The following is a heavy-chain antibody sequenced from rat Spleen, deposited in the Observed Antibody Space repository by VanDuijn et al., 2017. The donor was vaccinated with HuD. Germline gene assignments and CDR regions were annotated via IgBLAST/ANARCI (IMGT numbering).Heavy chain of an antibody. D-gene: IGHD1-11*01. CDR2: ISTGGGDT. V-gene: IGHV5-25*01. CDR3: ARPTEGIAWFAY. J-gene: IGHJ3*01. CDR1: GFTFSNYH. Sequence: EVQLVESGGGLVQPGRSMKLSCAASGFTFSNYHMAWVRQAPTKGLEWVASISTGGGDTYYRDSVKGRFTISRDIAKSILFLEMDSLRSEATATYYCARPTEGIAWFAYWGQGTLVTVSS.